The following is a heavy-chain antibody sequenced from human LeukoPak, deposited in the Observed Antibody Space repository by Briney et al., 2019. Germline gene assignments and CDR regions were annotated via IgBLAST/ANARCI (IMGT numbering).Heavy chain of an antibody. CDR2: IHYSGST. CDR3: ARLVWLGESPGSWFDS. D-gene: IGHD3-10*01. V-gene: IGHV4-59*11. J-gene: IGHJ5*01. CDR1: GGSITSHF. Sequence: SETLSLTCSVSGGSITSHFRSWIRQPPGKGLEWIGYIHYSGSTNYNPSLKSRVTISPDTSKNQLFLKLNSVTAADTAVYYCARLVWLGESPGSWFDSWGQGTLVTVSS.